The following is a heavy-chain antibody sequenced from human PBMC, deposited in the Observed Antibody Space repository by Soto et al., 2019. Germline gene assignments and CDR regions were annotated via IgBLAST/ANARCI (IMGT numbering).Heavy chain of an antibody. CDR1: GFSFSPYA. CDR2: ISGSGNKT. J-gene: IGHJ4*02. Sequence: EVQLLESGGSLVQPGGSLRLSCATSGFSFSPYAMSWVRQAPGKGLEWVSSISGSGNKTYYADSVKGRFTISRDNSKDTLFLQMNCLSAEDTALYYCARGVRLHFDNWGQGTLVTVSS. V-gene: IGHV3-23*01. CDR3: ARGVRLHFDN.